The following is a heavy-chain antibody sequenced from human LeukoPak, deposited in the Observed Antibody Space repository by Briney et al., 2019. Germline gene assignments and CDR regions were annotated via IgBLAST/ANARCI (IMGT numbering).Heavy chain of an antibody. V-gene: IGHV1-46*01. J-gene: IGHJ4*02. Sequence: ASVKVSFKASGYTFTSYYMHWVRQAPGQGLEWMGIINPSGGSTSYAQKFQGRVTITRDMSTSTVYMELSSLRSEDTAVYYCARRGVVYAYYFDYWGQGTLVTVSS. CDR3: ARRGVVYAYYFDY. CDR1: GYTFTSYY. CDR2: INPSGGST. D-gene: IGHD2-8*02.